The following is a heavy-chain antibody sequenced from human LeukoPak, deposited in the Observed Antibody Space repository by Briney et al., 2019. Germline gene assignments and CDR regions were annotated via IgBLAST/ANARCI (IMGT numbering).Heavy chain of an antibody. V-gene: IGHV3-23*01. Sequence: QPGGSLRLSCAASGFTFSSYAMSWVRQAPGKGLEWVSAISGSGGSTYYADSVKGRFTISRDNSKNTLYLQTNSLRAEDTAVYYCAKDPRPYCSSTSCYPYYFDYWGQGTLVTVSS. D-gene: IGHD2-2*01. CDR2: ISGSGGST. CDR3: AKDPRPYCSSTSCYPYYFDY. CDR1: GFTFSSYA. J-gene: IGHJ4*02.